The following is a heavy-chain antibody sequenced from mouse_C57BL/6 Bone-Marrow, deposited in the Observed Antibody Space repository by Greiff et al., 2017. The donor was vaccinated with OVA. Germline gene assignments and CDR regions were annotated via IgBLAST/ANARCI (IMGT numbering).Heavy chain of an antibody. Sequence: VMLVESGPGLVQPSQSLSITCTVSGFSLTSYGVHWVRQSPGKGLEWLGVIWSGGSTDYNAAFISRLSISKDNSKSQVFFKRNSLQADDTAIYSCARNGDGYYEGYAMDYWGQGTSVTVSS. CDR3: ARNGDGYYEGYAMDY. V-gene: IGHV2-2*01. J-gene: IGHJ4*01. CDR1: GFSLTSYG. CDR2: IWSGGST. D-gene: IGHD2-3*01.